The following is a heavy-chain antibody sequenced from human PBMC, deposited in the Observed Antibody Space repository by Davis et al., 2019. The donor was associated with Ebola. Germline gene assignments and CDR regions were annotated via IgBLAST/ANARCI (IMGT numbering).Heavy chain of an antibody. CDR2: ISYDGSNK. J-gene: IGHJ6*02. Sequence: GESLKISCAASGFTFSSYAMHWVRQAPGKGLEWVAVISYDGSNKYYADSVKGRFTISRDNSKNTLYLQMNSLRAEDTAVYYCARDLRISGSYPTYYYYGMDVWGQGTTVTVSS. CDR3: ARDLRISGSYPTYYYYGMDV. D-gene: IGHD1-26*01. CDR1: GFTFSSYA. V-gene: IGHV3-30-3*01.